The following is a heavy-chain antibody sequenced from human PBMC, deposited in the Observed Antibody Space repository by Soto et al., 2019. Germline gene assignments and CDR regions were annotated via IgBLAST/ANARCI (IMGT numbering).Heavy chain of an antibody. CDR3: ARVTTMVRGQNWFDP. J-gene: IGHJ5*02. CDR1: GGSISSGGYS. Sequence: QLQLQESGSGLVKPSQTLSLTCAVSGGSISSGGYSWSWIRQPPGKGLEWIGYIYHSGSTYYNPSLKRRVTISVDRSKNQFSLKLSSVTAADTAVYYCARVTTMVRGQNWFDPWGQGTLVTVSS. D-gene: IGHD3-10*01. CDR2: IYHSGST. V-gene: IGHV4-30-2*01.